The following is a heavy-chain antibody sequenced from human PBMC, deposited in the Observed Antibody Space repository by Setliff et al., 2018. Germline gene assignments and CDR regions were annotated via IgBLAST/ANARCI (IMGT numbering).Heavy chain of an antibody. J-gene: IGHJ6*02. CDR3: ARDSRGLVPAAIEGSYYYYGMDV. Sequence: SETLSLTCAVSGDSVIGSIYYWGWIRQPPGKGLEWIGSIYSTGSAYSPTSLQSRVTISLEPSKNEFSLKLTSVTAADTAVYYCARDSRGLVPAAIEGSYYYYGMDVWGQGTTVTVSS. CDR2: IYSTGSA. CDR1: GDSVIGSIYY. V-gene: IGHV4-39*07. D-gene: IGHD2-2*02.